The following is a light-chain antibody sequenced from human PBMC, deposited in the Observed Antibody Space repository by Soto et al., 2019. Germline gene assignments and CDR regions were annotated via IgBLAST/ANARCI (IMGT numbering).Light chain of an antibody. Sequence: QSGLSQPPSVSGSPGQSVTISCTGTSSDVGSYNRVSWYQQPLGTAPKLMIYDVSNRPSGVPDRFSGSKSGNAASLTITGLQAEDEADYYCSSYTSSSTYVFGTGTRSPS. J-gene: IGLJ1*01. CDR1: SSDVGSYNR. V-gene: IGLV2-18*02. CDR2: DVS. CDR3: SSYTSSSTYV.